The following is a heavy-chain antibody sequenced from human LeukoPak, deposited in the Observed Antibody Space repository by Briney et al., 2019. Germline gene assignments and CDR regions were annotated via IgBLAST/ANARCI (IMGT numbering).Heavy chain of an antibody. CDR1: GGSINSHSYY. Sequence: PSETLSLTCTVSGGSINSHSYYWGWIRQPPGKGLEWIGSVYYDGTSYSNPSLKSRVAVFVDTSRDQFSLDLSSVTAANTALYYCVRHISTNTGYFDSCGQGTLVSVSS. J-gene: IGHJ4*02. CDR2: VYYDGTS. CDR3: VRHISTNTGYFDS. V-gene: IGHV4-39*01. D-gene: IGHD5-24*01.